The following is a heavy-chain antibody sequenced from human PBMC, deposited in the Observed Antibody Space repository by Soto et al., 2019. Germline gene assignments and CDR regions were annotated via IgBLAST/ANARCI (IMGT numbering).Heavy chain of an antibody. CDR1: GFSFISYI. J-gene: IGHJ1*01. D-gene: IGHD4-17*01. Sequence: PGGSLRLSCAASGFSFISYIMNWVRQAPGKGLEWVSSISSSSSYIYYADSVKGRFTISRDNAKNSLYLQMNSLRAEDTAVYYCAGDFVHGDHAEYFQHWGQGTLVTVSS. CDR2: ISSSSSYI. V-gene: IGHV3-21*04. CDR3: AGDFVHGDHAEYFQH.